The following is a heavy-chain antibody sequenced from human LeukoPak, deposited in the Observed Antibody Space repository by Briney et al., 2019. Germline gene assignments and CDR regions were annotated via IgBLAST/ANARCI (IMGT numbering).Heavy chain of an antibody. D-gene: IGHD4/OR15-4a*01. V-gene: IGHV3-73*01. Sequence: GGSLRLSCAASGFVFSDSPLHWVRQASGKGLEWVALIRTKSNNFATAYAASLRGRFTVSRDDSWKMAYLQMNSLKTEDTAVYYCTSLTTKTPWGQGTLVTVSS. J-gene: IGHJ5*02. CDR2: IRTKSNNFAT. CDR1: GFVFSDSP. CDR3: TSLTTKTP.